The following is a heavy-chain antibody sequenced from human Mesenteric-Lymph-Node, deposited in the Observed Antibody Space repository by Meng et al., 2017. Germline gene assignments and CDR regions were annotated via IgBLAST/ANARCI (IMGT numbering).Heavy chain of an antibody. V-gene: IGHV4-31*03. J-gene: IGHJ4*02. CDR1: GGSITSGRYY. CDR2: IYYSGST. Sequence: PPQCSVTGLVQPSQPLSLSCTVPGGSITSGRYYWTWIRQHPGNGLELFGHIYYSGSTFYNPSLKRRVIISIDTSKNQFSLNLRSVTAADTAVYYCARVSSGWDYFDYWGQGTLVTVSS. CDR3: ARVSSGWDYFDY. D-gene: IGHD6-19*01.